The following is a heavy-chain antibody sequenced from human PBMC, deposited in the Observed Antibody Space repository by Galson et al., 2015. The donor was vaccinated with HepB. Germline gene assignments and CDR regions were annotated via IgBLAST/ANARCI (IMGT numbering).Heavy chain of an antibody. CDR3: ARDRELRFLESLSNPNDAFDI. CDR1: GYAFTSYG. Sequence: QSGAEVKKPGASVKVSCKASGYAFTSYGISWVRQAPGQGLEWMGWISAWNDNTNYAQKLQGRVTMTTDTSTNTAYMELRSLTSDDTAVYYCARDRELRFLESLSNPNDAFDIWGQGTMVTVSS. J-gene: IGHJ3*02. D-gene: IGHD3-3*01. CDR2: ISAWNDNT. V-gene: IGHV1-18*01.